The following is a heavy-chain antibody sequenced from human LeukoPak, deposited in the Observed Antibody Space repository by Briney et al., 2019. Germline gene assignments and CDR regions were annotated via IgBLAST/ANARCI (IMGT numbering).Heavy chain of an antibody. V-gene: IGHV2-5*02. D-gene: IGHD3-16*02. Sequence: SGPTLVNPTQTLTLTCTFSGFSLSTSGVGVGWIRQPPGKALEWPALIYWDDDKRYSPSLKSRLTITKDTSKNQVVLTMTNMDPVDTATYYCAHRRYDYVWGSYRYKYAFDIWGQGTMVTVSS. J-gene: IGHJ3*02. CDR3: AHRRYDYVWGSYRYKYAFDI. CDR2: IYWDDDK. CDR1: GFSLSTSGVG.